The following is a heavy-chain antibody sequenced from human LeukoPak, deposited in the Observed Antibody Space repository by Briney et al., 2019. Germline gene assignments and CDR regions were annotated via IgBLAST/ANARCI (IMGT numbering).Heavy chain of an antibody. CDR2: IYHSGST. V-gene: IGHV4-38-2*02. Sequence: PSETLSLTCTVSGYSISSGYYWGWIRQPPGKGLEWIGSIYHSGSTYYNPSLKSRVTISVDTSKNQFSLKLSSVTAADTAVYYCARGILWFGDDVWGKGTTVTISS. CDR1: GYSISSGYY. CDR3: ARGILWFGDDV. D-gene: IGHD3-10*01. J-gene: IGHJ6*04.